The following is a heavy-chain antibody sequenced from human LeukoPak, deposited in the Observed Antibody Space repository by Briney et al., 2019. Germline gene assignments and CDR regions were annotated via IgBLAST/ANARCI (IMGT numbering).Heavy chain of an antibody. CDR3: ASGDSSSPGGDY. CDR1: GYTFTRYD. V-gene: IGHV1-8*01. Sequence: ASVKVSCKASGYTFTRYDINWVRQATGQGLEWMGWMNPNSGNTGYAQKFQGRVTMTRNTSISTAYMELSSLRSEDTAVYCCASGDSSSPGGDYWGQGTLVTVSS. J-gene: IGHJ4*02. D-gene: IGHD6-6*01. CDR2: MNPNSGNT.